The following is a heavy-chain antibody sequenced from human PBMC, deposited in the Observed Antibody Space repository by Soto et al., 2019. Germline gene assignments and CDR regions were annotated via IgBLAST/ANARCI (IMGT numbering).Heavy chain of an antibody. V-gene: IGHV3-33*01. Sequence: QVQLVESGGGVVQPGRSLRLSCAASGFTFSSYGMHWVRQAPGKGLEWVAVIWYDGSNKYYADSVKGRFTISRDNSKNTLYLQMNSLRAEDTAVYYCAREQLQNHAREGYFDWLLSKDAFDIWGQGTMVTVSS. CDR2: IWYDGSNK. D-gene: IGHD3-9*01. CDR1: GFTFSSYG. J-gene: IGHJ3*02. CDR3: AREQLQNHAREGYFDWLLSKDAFDI.